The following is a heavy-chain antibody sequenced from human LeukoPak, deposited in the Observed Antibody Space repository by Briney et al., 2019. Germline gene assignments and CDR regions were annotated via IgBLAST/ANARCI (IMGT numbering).Heavy chain of an antibody. CDR3: ARVILDGYSGYDLGDLDY. D-gene: IGHD5-12*01. J-gene: IGHJ4*02. V-gene: IGHV1-46*01. Sequence: ASVKVSCKASGYTFTSYYMHWVRQAPGQGLEWMGIINPSGGSTSYAQKFQGRVTMTRDTSTSTVYMELSSLRSEDTAVYYCARVILDGYSGYDLGDLDYWGQGTLVTVSS. CDR1: GYTFTSYY. CDR2: INPSGGST.